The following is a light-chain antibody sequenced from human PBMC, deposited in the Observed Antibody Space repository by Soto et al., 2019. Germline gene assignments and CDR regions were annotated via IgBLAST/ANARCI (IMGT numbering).Light chain of an antibody. V-gene: IGKV3-15*01. CDR2: GAS. J-gene: IGKJ1*01. Sequence: VMTQNQASLSVSPGERATLSCRASQSVGTNLAWYQQKPGQAPRLLIYGASTRATDIPARFSGSGSGTEFTLTISILLPEDDAIRYCQAYTTFLPWPSCQRTKV. CDR3: QAYTTFLPWP. CDR1: QSVGTN.